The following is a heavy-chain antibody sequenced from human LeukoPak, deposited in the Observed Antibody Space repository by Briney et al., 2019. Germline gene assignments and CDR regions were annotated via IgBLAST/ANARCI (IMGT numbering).Heavy chain of an antibody. CDR2: IYSGGST. Sequence: GGSLRLSCAASGFTVSSNYMSWVRQAPGKGLEWVSVIYSGGSTYYADSVKGRFTISRDNSKNTLYLQMNSLRAEDTAVYYCAGSIAAALPDWFDPWGQGTLVTVSS. J-gene: IGHJ5*02. V-gene: IGHV3-66*02. CDR1: GFTVSSNY. D-gene: IGHD6-13*01. CDR3: AGSIAAALPDWFDP.